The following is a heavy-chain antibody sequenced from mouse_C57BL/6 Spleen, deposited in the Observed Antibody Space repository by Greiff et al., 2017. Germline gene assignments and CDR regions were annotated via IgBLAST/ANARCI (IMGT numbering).Heavy chain of an antibody. CDR1: GYTFTNYW. CDR3: AICDYDCSVAMDY. V-gene: IGHV1-54*01. CDR2: INPGSGDT. D-gene: IGHD2-4*01. J-gene: IGHJ4*01. Sequence: VQLQQSGAELVRPGASVKVSCKASGYTFTNYWMHWVKQRPGQGLEWIGGINPGSGDTNYNEKFKGKATLTADKSSSTAYMQLSSLTSEDSAVYYCAICDYDCSVAMDYWGQGTSVTVSS.